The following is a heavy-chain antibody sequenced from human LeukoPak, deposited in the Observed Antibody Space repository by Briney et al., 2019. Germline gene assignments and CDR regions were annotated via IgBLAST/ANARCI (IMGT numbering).Heavy chain of an antibody. Sequence: PSKTLSLTCTVSGGSISSGGYYWSWIRQPPGKGLEWIGYIYHSGSTYYNLSLKSRVTMSVDKSKNQFSLKLSSVTAADTAVFYCVRRRYNYGFDSWGQGSLVTVSS. V-gene: IGHV4-30-2*01. CDR3: VRRRYNYGFDS. J-gene: IGHJ4*02. CDR2: IYHSGST. CDR1: GGSISSGGYY. D-gene: IGHD5-18*01.